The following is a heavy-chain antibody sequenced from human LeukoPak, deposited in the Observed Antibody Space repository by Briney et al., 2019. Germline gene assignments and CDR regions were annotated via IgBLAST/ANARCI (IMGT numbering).Heavy chain of an antibody. CDR1: GFTFSTYG. Sequence: PGGSLRLSCAASGFTFSTYGIHWVRQAPGKGLGWVAFIRYDGSNEHYADSVKGRFTISRDNSKNTLYLQMNSLRAEDTAVYYCAKDTYSGSSGYYVFDYWGQGTLVTVSS. J-gene: IGHJ4*02. CDR3: AKDTYSGSSGYYVFDY. V-gene: IGHV3-30*02. D-gene: IGHD3-22*01. CDR2: IRYDGSNE.